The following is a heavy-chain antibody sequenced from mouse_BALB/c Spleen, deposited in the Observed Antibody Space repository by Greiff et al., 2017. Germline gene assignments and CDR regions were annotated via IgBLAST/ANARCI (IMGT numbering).Heavy chain of an antibody. J-gene: IGHJ4*01. V-gene: IGHV1-87*01. Sequence: VKLVESGAELARPGASVKLSCKASGYTFTSYWMQWVKQRPGQGLEWIWAIYPGDGDTRYTQKFKGKATLTADKSSSTAYMQLSSLTSEDSAVYFCARNWDDYAMDYWGQGTSVTVSS. CDR1: GYTFTSYW. CDR3: ARNWDDYAMDY. CDR2: IYPGDGDT. D-gene: IGHD4-1*01.